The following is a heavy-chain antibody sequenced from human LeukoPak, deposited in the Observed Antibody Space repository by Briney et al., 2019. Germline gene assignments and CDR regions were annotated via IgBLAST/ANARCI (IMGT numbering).Heavy chain of an antibody. Sequence: GGSLRLSCAASGFTFSSYAMHWVRQAPGKGLEWVAVISYDGSNKYYADSVKGRFTISRDNSKNTLYLQMNSLRAEDTAVYYCASPGSYGGNSNDYWGQGTLVTVSS. CDR3: ASPGSYGGNSNDY. V-gene: IGHV3-30*14. D-gene: IGHD4-23*01. CDR1: GFTFSSYA. J-gene: IGHJ4*02. CDR2: ISYDGSNK.